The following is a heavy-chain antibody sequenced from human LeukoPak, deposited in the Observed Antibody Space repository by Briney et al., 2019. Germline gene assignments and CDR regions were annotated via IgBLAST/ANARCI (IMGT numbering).Heavy chain of an antibody. V-gene: IGHV1-69*13. CDR1: GGTFNNYA. CDR3: ARGKESHGHYFHY. J-gene: IGHJ4*02. Sequence: SVKVSCKASGGTFNNYAINWVRQAPGQGLEWMGGIFPLSETTNYAQRFRGRATITADESTSTAYMELNSLRTEDTAVYYCARGKESHGHYFHYWGQGTLVTVSS. CDR2: IFPLSETT.